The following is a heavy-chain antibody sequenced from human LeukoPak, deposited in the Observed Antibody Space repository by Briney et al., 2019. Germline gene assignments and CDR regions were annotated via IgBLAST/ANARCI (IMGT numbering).Heavy chain of an antibody. D-gene: IGHD6-13*01. V-gene: IGHV4-39*07. CDR1: GGSISSSSYY. CDR2: IYYSGST. Sequence: SETLSLTCTVSGGSISSSSYYWGWIRQPPGKGLEWIGSIYYSGSTYYNPSLKSRVTISVDTSKNQFSLKLSSVTAADTAVYYCARGYSSSLRRGMDVWGQGTTVTVSS. J-gene: IGHJ6*02. CDR3: ARGYSSSLRRGMDV.